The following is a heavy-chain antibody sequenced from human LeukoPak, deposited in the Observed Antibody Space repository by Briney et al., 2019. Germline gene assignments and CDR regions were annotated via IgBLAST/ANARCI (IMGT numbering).Heavy chain of an antibody. Sequence: SETLSLTCTVSGGSTSIDYWSCIRQSPGKGLEWVGYVYNSGDTGKNPSLKSRVTILLDTSKNQCSLKLTSVSAADTAVYYCARLKLGAYFDLWGRGTLVTVSS. D-gene: IGHD3-16*01. CDR3: ARLKLGAYFDL. CDR2: VYNSGDT. CDR1: GGSTSIDY. V-gene: IGHV4-59*08. J-gene: IGHJ2*01.